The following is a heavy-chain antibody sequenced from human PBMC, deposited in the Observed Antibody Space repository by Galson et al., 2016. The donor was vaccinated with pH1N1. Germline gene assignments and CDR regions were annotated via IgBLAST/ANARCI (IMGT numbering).Heavy chain of an antibody. CDR2: ISAHNDNT. V-gene: IGHV1-18*01. J-gene: IGHJ4*02. CDR3: ARGGGSHVSPCDY. Sequence: SVKVSCKASGYTFINYGISWVRQAPGQGLEWMGWISAHNDNTNYAQKLQGRVTMTRDTSTTAVYMELSSLRSDDTAVYYCARGGGSHVSPCDYWGQGTLVTVSS. CDR1: GYTFINYG.